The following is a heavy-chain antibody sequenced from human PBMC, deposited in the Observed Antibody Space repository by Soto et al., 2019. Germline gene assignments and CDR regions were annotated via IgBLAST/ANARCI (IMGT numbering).Heavy chain of an antibody. Sequence: GGSLRLSCAASGFTFSSYAMSWVRQAPGKGLEWVSAISGSGGSTYYADSVKGRFTISRDNSKNTPYLQMNSLRAEDTAVYYCAKTGSSWFYYYMDVWGKGTTVTVSS. D-gene: IGHD6-13*01. J-gene: IGHJ6*03. CDR3: AKTGSSWFYYYMDV. CDR2: ISGSGGST. V-gene: IGHV3-23*01. CDR1: GFTFSSYA.